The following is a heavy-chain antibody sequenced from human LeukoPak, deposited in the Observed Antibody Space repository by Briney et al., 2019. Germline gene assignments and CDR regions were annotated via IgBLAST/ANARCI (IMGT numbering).Heavy chain of an antibody. V-gene: IGHV3-33*01. CDR3: ARVVNPGIAAAGDYFDY. CDR2: IWYDGSNK. D-gene: IGHD6-13*01. CDR1: GFSLSNYG. Sequence: GGSLRLSCAASGFSLSNYGMHWVRQAPGKGLEWVAVIWYDGSNKYYADSVKGRFIISRDNSKNTLYPQMNSLRAEDTAVYYCARVVNPGIAAAGDYFDYWGQGSLVTVSS. J-gene: IGHJ4*02.